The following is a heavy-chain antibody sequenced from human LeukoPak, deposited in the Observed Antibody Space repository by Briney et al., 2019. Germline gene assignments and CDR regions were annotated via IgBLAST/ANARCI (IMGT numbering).Heavy chain of an antibody. Sequence: GGSLRLSCAASGFTFSSYAMHWVRQAPGKGLEWVAVISYDGSNKYYADSVKGRFTISGDNSKNTLYLQMNTLRVEDTAVYYCASDYPLYYYYMGVWGKGATVTVSS. V-gene: IGHV3-30-3*01. CDR2: ISYDGSNK. CDR3: ASDYPLYYYYMGV. J-gene: IGHJ6*03. CDR1: GFTFSSYA.